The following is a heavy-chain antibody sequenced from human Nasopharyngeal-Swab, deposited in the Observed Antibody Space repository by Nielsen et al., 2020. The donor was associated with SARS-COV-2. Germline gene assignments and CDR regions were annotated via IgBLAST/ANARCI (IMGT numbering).Heavy chain of an antibody. Sequence: GESLKISCAASEFTFSTYSMHWVRQAPGKGLEWISYISSGGSATHYADSVKGRFTISRDNAKNSLYLQMNSLRAEDTALYYCARGYSYDFWSGYYAFDIWGQGTMVTVSS. D-gene: IGHD3-3*01. CDR3: ARGYSYDFWSGYYAFDI. CDR1: EFTFSTYS. V-gene: IGHV3-48*04. CDR2: ISSGGSAT. J-gene: IGHJ3*02.